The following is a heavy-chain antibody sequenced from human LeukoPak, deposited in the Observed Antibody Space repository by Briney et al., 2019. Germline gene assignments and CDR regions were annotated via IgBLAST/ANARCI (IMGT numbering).Heavy chain of an antibody. D-gene: IGHD6-13*01. J-gene: IGHJ6*02. Sequence: PGGSLRLSCAASGFTFSDYYMSWIRQAPGKGLEWVSYISSSGSTIYYADSVKGRFTISRDNAKNSLYLQMNGLRAEDTAVYYCARDSKAGVQQLVRRYYYYGMDVWGQGTTVTVSS. CDR1: GFTFSDYY. CDR3: ARDSKAGVQQLVRRYYYYGMDV. CDR2: ISSSGSTI. V-gene: IGHV3-11*01.